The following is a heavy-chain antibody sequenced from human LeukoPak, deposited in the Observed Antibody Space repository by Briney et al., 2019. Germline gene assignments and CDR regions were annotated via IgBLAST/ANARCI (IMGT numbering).Heavy chain of an antibody. J-gene: IGHJ5*02. CDR3: AKFSLRFLEWLLTWFDP. CDR1: GFTFSSYA. V-gene: IGHV3-23*01. D-gene: IGHD3-3*01. Sequence: GGSLRLSCAASGFTFSSYAMSWVRQAPGKGLEWVSAISGSGGSTYYADSVKGRFTISRDNSKNTLYLQMNSLRAEDTAVYYCAKFSLRFLEWLLTWFDPWGQGTLVTVSS. CDR2: ISGSGGST.